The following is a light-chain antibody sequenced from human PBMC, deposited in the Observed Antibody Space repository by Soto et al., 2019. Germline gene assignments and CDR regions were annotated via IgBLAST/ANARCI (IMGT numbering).Light chain of an antibody. Sequence: DIEMTQSPSNLSASVGDRVTITCRASQSIRTWVAWHQQKPGKAPRLLMYKASNLESGVPSRFSGSGSGTEFTLTISSLQPDDFANYYCQQYNAYPWTFGQGTKVEIK. CDR1: QSIRTW. CDR2: KAS. J-gene: IGKJ1*01. V-gene: IGKV1-5*03. CDR3: QQYNAYPWT.